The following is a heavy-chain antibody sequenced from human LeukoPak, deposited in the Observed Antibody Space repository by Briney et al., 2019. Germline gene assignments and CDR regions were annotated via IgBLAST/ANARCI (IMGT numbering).Heavy chain of an antibody. CDR2: IKQDGSEK. Sequence: GGSLRLSCAVSGFKFSDFGMHWVRQAPGKGLEWVANIKQDGSEKYYVDSVKGRFTISRDNAKNSLYLQMNSLRAEDTAVYYCARVSSKAMVRGIITKKNYSYYYMDVWGKGTTVTISS. CDR1: GFKFSDFG. J-gene: IGHJ6*03. V-gene: IGHV3-7*01. CDR3: ARVSSKAMVRGIITKKNYSYYYMDV. D-gene: IGHD3-10*01.